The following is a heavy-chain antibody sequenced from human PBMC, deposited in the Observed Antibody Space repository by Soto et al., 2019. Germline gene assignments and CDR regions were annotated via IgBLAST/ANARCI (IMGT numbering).Heavy chain of an antibody. V-gene: IGHV3-53*04. J-gene: IGHJ4*02. D-gene: IGHD4-17*01. Sequence: ESGGGLVQPGGSLRLSCAASGFTVSSNYMSWVRQAPGKGLEWVSVIYSGGSTYYADSVKGRFTISRHNSKNTLYLQMNSLRAEDTAVYYCARAGDYGDYYFDYWGQGTLVTVSS. CDR3: ARAGDYGDYYFDY. CDR2: IYSGGST. CDR1: GFTVSSNY.